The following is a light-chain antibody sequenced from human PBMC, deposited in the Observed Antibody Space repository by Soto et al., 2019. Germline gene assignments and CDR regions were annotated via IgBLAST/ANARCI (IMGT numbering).Light chain of an antibody. CDR3: QQYSNWPPIT. CDR2: DVS. J-gene: IGKJ5*01. V-gene: IGKV3-15*01. Sequence: EVVMTQSPATLSVSPGERATLSCKASQSARSSLGWYQQKPGQPPRLLIHDVSIRATGIPARFNGSGSGTEFTLTISSLQSEDFAVYYCQQYSNWPPITFGQGTRLEIK. CDR1: QSARSS.